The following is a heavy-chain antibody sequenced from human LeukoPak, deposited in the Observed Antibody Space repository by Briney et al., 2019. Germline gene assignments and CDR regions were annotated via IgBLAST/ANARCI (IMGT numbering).Heavy chain of an antibody. D-gene: IGHD3-22*01. CDR1: GGSISSSSYY. J-gene: IGHJ3*02. V-gene: IGHV4-39*07. Sequence: SETLSLTCTVSGGSISSSSYYWGWIRQPPGKGLEWIGEINHSGSTNYNPSLKSRVTISVDTSKNQFSLKLSSVTAADTAVYYCARKGWGTMKKFTMIRAFDIWGQGTMVTVSS. CDR3: ARKGWGTMKKFTMIRAFDI. CDR2: INHSGST.